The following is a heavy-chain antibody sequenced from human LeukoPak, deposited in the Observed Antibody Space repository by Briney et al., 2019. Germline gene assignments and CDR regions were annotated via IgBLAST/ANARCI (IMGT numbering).Heavy chain of an antibody. CDR2: IIPILGIA. J-gene: IGHJ6*02. Sequence: SVKVSCKASGYTFTSYGISWVRQAPGQGLEWMGRIIPILGIANYAQKFQGRVTITADKSTSTAYMELSSLRSEDTAVYYCARERGSGSSYYYYYYGMDVWGQGTTVTVSS. CDR1: GYTFTSYG. V-gene: IGHV1-69*04. CDR3: ARERGSGSSYYYYYYGMDV. D-gene: IGHD3-10*01.